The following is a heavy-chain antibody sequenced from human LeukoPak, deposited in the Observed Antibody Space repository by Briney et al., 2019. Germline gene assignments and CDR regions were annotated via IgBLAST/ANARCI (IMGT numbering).Heavy chain of an antibody. Sequence: PSETLSLTCTVSDDSISRGGYYWSWIRQHPGKGLEWIGYLYYSGSTFYSPSLKSRLIISRDTSRNQFSLTLRSVTAADTAVYYCARGDSDYGDGGLDYWGQGTLV. J-gene: IGHJ4*02. CDR3: ARGDSDYGDGGLDY. D-gene: IGHD4-17*01. CDR1: DDSISRGGYY. CDR2: LYYSGST. V-gene: IGHV4-31*03.